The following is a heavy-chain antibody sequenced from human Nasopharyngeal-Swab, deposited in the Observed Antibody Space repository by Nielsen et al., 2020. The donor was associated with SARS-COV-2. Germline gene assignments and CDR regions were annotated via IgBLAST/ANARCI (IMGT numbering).Heavy chain of an antibody. CDR1: GYSFTSYD. CDR2: MNPNSGNT. J-gene: IGHJ4*02. V-gene: IGHV1-8*01. Sequence: ASANVSCKASGYSFTSYDINWVRQATGQGLEWMGWMNPNSGNTGYAQKFQGRVTMTRNTSISTAYMELSSLRSEDTAVYYCARVLGLGSYYIDYWGQGTLVTVSS. D-gene: IGHD3-10*01. CDR3: ARVLGLGSYYIDY.